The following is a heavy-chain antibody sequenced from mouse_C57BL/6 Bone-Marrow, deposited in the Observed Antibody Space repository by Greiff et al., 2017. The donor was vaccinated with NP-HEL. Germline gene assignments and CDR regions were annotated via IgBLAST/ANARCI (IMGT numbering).Heavy chain of an antibody. CDR2: ITHSGET. CDR3: AGDRYGNYYFDY. Sequence: VQLVESGPGLVKPSQSLFLTCSITGFPITSGYYWIWIRQSPGKPLEWMGYITHSGETFYNPSLQSPISITRETSKNQFFLQLNSVTTEDTAMYYCAGDRYGNYYFDYRGQGTTLTVSS. D-gene: IGHD2-1*01. J-gene: IGHJ2*01. V-gene: IGHV12-3*01. CDR1: GFPITSGYY.